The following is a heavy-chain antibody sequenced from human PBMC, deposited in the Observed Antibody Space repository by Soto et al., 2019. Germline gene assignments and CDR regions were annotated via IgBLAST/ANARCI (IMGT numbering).Heavy chain of an antibody. CDR3: AILPQFIWLGVLTSRAYCFND. V-gene: IGHV5-51*01. CDR2: VYAGDSDT. D-gene: IGHD3-10*01. CDR1: GYSFSTYL. Sequence: GESLKISCKGSGYSFSTYLIAWVRQMPGKGLELVGIVYAGDSDTRYIPSFQGQVTISAATSTKTAYLQCSSLMGSDTAIDXCAILPQFIWLGVLTSRAYCFNDWWLGTLVTVSS. J-gene: IGHJ4*02.